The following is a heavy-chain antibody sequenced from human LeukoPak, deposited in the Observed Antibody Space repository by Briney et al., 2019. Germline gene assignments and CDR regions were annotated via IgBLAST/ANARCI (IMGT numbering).Heavy chain of an antibody. Sequence: ASVKVSCKASGYTFTGYYMHWVRQAPGQGLEWMGWISAYNGNTNYAQKLQGRVTMTTDTSTSTAYMELRSLRSDDTAVYYCAIVTMVPYWGRGTLVTVSS. V-gene: IGHV1-18*04. CDR1: GYTFTGYY. CDR3: AIVTMVPY. D-gene: IGHD3-10*01. CDR2: ISAYNGNT. J-gene: IGHJ4*02.